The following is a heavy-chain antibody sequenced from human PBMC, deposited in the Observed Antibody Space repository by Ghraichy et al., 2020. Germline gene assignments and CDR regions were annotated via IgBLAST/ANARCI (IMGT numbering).Heavy chain of an antibody. CDR1: GFSLSTSGMC. CDR3: ARVRLTYYDFWSGYYPLSYGMDV. D-gene: IGHD3-3*01. CDR2: IDWDDDK. V-gene: IGHV2-70*01. J-gene: IGHJ6*02. Sequence: SGPTLVKPTQTLTLTCTFSGFSLSTSGMCVSWIRQPPGKALEWLALIDWDDDKYYSTSLKTRLTISKDTSKNQVVLTMTNMDPVDTATYYCARVRLTYYDFWSGYYPLSYGMDVWGQGTTVTVSS.